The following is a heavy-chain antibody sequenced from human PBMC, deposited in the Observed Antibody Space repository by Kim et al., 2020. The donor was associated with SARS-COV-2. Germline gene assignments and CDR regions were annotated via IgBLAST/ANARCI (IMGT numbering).Heavy chain of an antibody. CDR3: ARCIAAAVGPLEIYGMDV. CDR2: IYYSGST. D-gene: IGHD6-13*01. V-gene: IGHV4-59*13. J-gene: IGHJ6*02. Sequence: SETLSLTCTVSGGSISSYYWSWIRQPPGKGLEWIGYIYYSGSTNYNPSLKSRVTISVDTSKNQFSLKLSSVTAADTAVYYCARCIAAAVGPLEIYGMDVWGQGTTVTVSS. CDR1: GGSISSYY.